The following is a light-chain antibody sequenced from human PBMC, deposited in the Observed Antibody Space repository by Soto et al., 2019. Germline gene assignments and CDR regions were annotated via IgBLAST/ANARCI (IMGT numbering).Light chain of an antibody. V-gene: IGKV1-33*01. J-gene: IGKJ4*01. CDR3: QQYDNLTLT. Sequence: DIQMTQSPSSVSASVGDRVTITCQESQDIRNYLNWYQQTQGKAPKIXIYDASNLETGVPSRFSGSGAGTDCTCTISSLQPEDIETYYCQQYDNLTLTFGGGTKVDIK. CDR1: QDIRNY. CDR2: DAS.